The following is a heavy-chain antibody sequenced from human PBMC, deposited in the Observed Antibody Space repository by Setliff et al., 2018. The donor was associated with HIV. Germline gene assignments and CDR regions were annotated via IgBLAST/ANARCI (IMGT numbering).Heavy chain of an antibody. D-gene: IGHD1-1*01. J-gene: IGHJ4*02. Sequence: ASVKVSCKTATYTFTDHYIHWVRQAPGQGLEWMGWINPSSGGAVFAQKFLGRVTLTRDTSMSTAYMDLRSLTSDDTAVYYCARQLSNSLESWGQGTPVTVSS. CDR2: INPSSGGA. CDR3: ARQLSNSLES. V-gene: IGHV1-2*02. CDR1: TYTFTDHY.